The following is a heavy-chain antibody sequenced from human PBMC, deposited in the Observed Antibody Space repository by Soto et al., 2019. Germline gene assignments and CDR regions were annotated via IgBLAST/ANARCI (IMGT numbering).Heavy chain of an antibody. J-gene: IGHJ6*02. Sequence: EVQVLESGGGLVQPGGALRLSCAASGFTFSSCAMNWVRQAPGRGLEWISSISGSGGSVYYADSVKGRFTISRDNSKTTLYLEMDSLSAEDTAVYYCAKGGGDSLRYGMDVWGQGTTLTVSS. CDR2: ISGSGGSV. CDR1: GFTFSSCA. CDR3: AKGGGDSLRYGMDV. V-gene: IGHV3-23*01. D-gene: IGHD2-21*02.